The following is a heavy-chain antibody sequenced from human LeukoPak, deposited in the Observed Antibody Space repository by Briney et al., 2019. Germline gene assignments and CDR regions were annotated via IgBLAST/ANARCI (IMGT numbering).Heavy chain of an antibody. CDR1: GFTFSSYG. J-gene: IGHJ4*02. D-gene: IGHD2-21*01. V-gene: IGHV3-23*01. CDR2: ISGSGAGT. Sequence: GGTLRLSCAASGFTFSSYGMSWVRQAPGKGLEWVSAISGSGAGTHYADSMKGRFTISRDNSKNTLYSQMNSLRVEDTAVYYCAKDQGVYGILWWPGYWGQGTLVTVSS. CDR3: AKDQGVYGILWWPGY.